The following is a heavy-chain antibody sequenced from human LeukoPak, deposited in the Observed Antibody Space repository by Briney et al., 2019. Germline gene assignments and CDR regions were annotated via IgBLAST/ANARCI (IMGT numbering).Heavy chain of an antibody. D-gene: IGHD3-22*01. Sequence: PSETLSLTCTVSGGSISSSSYYWGWIRQPPGKGLEWIGSIYYSGSTYYNPSLKSRVTISVDTSKNQFSLKLSSVTAADTAVYYCARGPKIYYYDSSGYFIYWGQGTLVTVSS. CDR1: GGSISSSSYY. CDR3: ARGPKIYYYDSSGYFIY. V-gene: IGHV4-39*07. J-gene: IGHJ4*02. CDR2: IYYSGST.